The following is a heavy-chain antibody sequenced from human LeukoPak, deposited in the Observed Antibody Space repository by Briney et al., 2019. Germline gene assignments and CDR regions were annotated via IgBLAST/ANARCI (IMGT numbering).Heavy chain of an antibody. J-gene: IGHJ6*02. CDR1: GGTFSSYA. CDR2: IIPIFGTA. Sequence: GASVKVSCKASGGTFSSYAISWVRQASGQGLEWMGGIIPIFGTANYAQKFQGRVTITADESTSTAYMELNSLRAEDTAVYYCARGGGSSSNQHEYYYYGMDVWGQETTVTVSS. CDR3: ARGGGSSSNQHEYYYYGMDV. V-gene: IGHV1-69*13. D-gene: IGHD6-13*01.